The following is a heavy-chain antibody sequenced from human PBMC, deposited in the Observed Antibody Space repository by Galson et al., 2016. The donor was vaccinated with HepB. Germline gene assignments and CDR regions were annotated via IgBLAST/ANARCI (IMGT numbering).Heavy chain of an antibody. Sequence: TLSLTCTVSGGSISSGGYYWSWIRQHPGKGLEWIGYIYYSGSTNYYPSLKSRLTISVDTSKNQFSLKLSSVTAADTAVYYCARGAPNGSGNWFDPWGQGTLVTVSS. D-gene: IGHD3-10*01. CDR3: ARGAPNGSGNWFDP. J-gene: IGHJ5*02. CDR1: GGSISSGGYY. V-gene: IGHV4-31*03. CDR2: IYYSGST.